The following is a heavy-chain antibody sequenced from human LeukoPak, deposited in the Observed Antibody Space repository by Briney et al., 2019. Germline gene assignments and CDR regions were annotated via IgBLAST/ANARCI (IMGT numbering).Heavy chain of an antibody. CDR1: GYTFTRYG. Sequence: ASVKVSCKASGYTFTRYGMNWVRQAPGQGLEWLGWISGYNGNTYFAQNFQGRVTMTADSSTTTASMELRSLRSDDTAVYFCARWYYYDDDDKFIDYGMNLWGQGTTVTVSS. CDR2: ISGYNGNT. D-gene: IGHD3-22*01. CDR3: ARWYYYDDDDKFIDYGMNL. J-gene: IGHJ6*02. V-gene: IGHV1-18*01.